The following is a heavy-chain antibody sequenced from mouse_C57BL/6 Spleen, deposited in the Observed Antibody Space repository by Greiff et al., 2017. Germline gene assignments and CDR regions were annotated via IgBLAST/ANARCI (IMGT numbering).Heavy chain of an antibody. V-gene: IGHV1-52*01. CDR2: IDPSDSET. CDR1: GYTFTSYW. J-gene: IGHJ4*01. Sequence: QVQLQQPGAELVRPGSSVKLSCKASGYTFTSYWMHWVKQRPIQGLEWIGNIDPSDSETHYNQKFKDKATLTVDKSSSTDYMQLSSLTSEDSAVYYCARWEGLRQGDYYAMDYWGQGTSVTVSS. D-gene: IGHD2-2*01. CDR3: ARWEGLRQGDYYAMDY.